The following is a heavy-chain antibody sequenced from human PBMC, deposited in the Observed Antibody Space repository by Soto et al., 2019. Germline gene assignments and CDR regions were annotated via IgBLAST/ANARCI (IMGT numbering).Heavy chain of an antibody. D-gene: IGHD3-3*02. V-gene: IGHV1-69*12. Sequence: QVQLMQSRAEVKNPGSSVKVSCKASGGTFSTSAISWVRQAPGEGLEWVGGIMPVFATPDYAQKFQGRVTISADESTTTAYLELTSLTTDDTAVYYCARDKDRQQLGGNYYYILDVWGQGTAITVSS. J-gene: IGHJ6*02. CDR3: ARDKDRQQLGGNYYYILDV. CDR1: GGTFSTSA. CDR2: IMPVFATP.